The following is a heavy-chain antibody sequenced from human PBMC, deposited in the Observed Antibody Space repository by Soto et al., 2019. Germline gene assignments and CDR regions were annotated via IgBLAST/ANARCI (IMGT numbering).Heavy chain of an antibody. J-gene: IGHJ4*02. CDR2: IYYSGST. CDR1: GGSISSYY. CDR3: ARGEHYDTDY. V-gene: IGHV4-59*01. D-gene: IGHD3-22*01. Sequence: QVQLQESGPGLVKPSETLSLTCTVSGGSISSYYWSWIRQPPGKGLEWIGYIYYSGSTNYNPSLKSRVTTAVDTSKNQFSLKLSSVTAADTAVYYCARGEHYDTDYWGQGTLVTVSS.